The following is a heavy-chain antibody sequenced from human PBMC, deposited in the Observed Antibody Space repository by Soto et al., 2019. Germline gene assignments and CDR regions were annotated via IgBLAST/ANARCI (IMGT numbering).Heavy chain of an antibody. CDR2: ISWNSGSI. V-gene: IGHV3-9*01. D-gene: IGHD5-12*01. CDR3: AKDKSDGYTAFDI. J-gene: IGHJ3*02. Sequence: WVRQAPGKGLEWVSGISWNSGSIGYADSVKGRFTISRDNAKNSLYLQMNSLRAEDTALYYCAKDKSDGYTAFDIWGQGTMVTVSS.